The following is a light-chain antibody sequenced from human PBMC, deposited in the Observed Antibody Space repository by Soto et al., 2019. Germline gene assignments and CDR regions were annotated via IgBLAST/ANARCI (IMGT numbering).Light chain of an antibody. V-gene: IGLV1-40*01. CDR1: TSNIGAPYD. CDR2: GDN. J-gene: IGLJ1*01. CDR3: QSYDISLHNYV. Sequence: QSALTQPPSVSGAPGQRVSISCTGSTSNIGAPYDVHWYQHLPGTAPKLLIYGDNNRPSGVPDRFSGSKSGTSASLAITRLQAGDEADYYCQSYDISLHNYVFGTGTKSPS.